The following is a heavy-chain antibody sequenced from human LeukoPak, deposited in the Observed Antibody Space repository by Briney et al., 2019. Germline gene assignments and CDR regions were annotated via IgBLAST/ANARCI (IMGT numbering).Heavy chain of an antibody. V-gene: IGHV4-34*01. CDR1: GGSFSGYY. D-gene: IGHD3-22*01. Sequence: PSETLSLTCAVYGGSFSGYYWSWIRQPPGKGLEWIGEINHSGSANYNPSLKSRVTISVDTSKNQFSLKLSSVTAADTAVYYCARGAPHYYDSSGYYQEGAFDIWGQRTMVTVSS. J-gene: IGHJ3*02. CDR3: ARGAPHYYDSSGYYQEGAFDI. CDR2: INHSGSA.